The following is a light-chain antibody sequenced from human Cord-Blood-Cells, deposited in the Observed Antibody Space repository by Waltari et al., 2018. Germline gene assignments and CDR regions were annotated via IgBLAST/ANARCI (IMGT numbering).Light chain of an antibody. CDR1: SHVVPSHNL. V-gene: IGLV2-23*02. J-gene: IGLJ1*01. Sequence: HYAQSQTSSVSASPGPAITLSCTGTSHVVPSHNLVPWYQQHPGKAPRPMIYEVSTRPSGVSNRFSGAESGNTACLTISGLQAEDEADYYCCSYAGSSSFVFGTGTKVTVL. CDR3: CSYAGSSSFV. CDR2: EVS.